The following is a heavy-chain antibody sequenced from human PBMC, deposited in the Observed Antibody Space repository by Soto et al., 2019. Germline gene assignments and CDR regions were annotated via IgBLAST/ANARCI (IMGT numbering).Heavy chain of an antibody. Sequence: ASVKVSCKASGYTFTSYYMHWVRQAPEQGLEWMGIINPSGGSTSYAQKFQGRVTMTRDTSTSTVYMELSSLRSEDTAVYYCARSIFPNYDSSGYYYARARGEDGMDVWGQGTTVTVSS. CDR2: INPSGGST. D-gene: IGHD3-22*01. J-gene: IGHJ6*02. V-gene: IGHV1-46*01. CDR3: ARSIFPNYDSSGYYYARARGEDGMDV. CDR1: GYTFTSYY.